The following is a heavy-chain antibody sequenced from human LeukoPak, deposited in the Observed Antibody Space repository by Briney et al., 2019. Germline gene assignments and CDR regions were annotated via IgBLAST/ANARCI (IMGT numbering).Heavy chain of an antibody. D-gene: IGHD3-22*01. J-gene: IGHJ6*02. Sequence: SQTLSLTCTVSGGSISSGGYCWSWIRQHPGKGLEWIGYIYYSGSTYYNPSLKSRVTISVDTTKNQFSLRLSSVTAADTAVYYCARENPYYYDSSGYSKLYYYYGMDVWGQGTTVSVSS. V-gene: IGHV4-31*03. CDR1: GGSISSGGYC. CDR3: ARENPYYYDSSGYSKLYYYYGMDV. CDR2: IYYSGST.